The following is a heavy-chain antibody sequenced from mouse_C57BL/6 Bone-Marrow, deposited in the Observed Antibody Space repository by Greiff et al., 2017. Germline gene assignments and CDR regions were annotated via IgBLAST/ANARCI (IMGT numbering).Heavy chain of an antibody. CDR3: ARSYYYGSYWFAY. Sequence: QVQLQQSGAELVRPGTSVKVSCKASGYAFTNYLIEWVKQRPGQGLEWIGVINPGSGGTNYNEKFKGKATLTADKSSSTAYMQLSSLTSEDSAVYFCARSYYYGSYWFAYWGQVTLVTVSA. CDR2: INPGSGGT. D-gene: IGHD1-1*01. CDR1: GYAFTNYL. V-gene: IGHV1-54*01. J-gene: IGHJ3*01.